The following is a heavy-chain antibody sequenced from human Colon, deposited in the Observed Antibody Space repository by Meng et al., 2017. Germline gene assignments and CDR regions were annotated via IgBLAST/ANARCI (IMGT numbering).Heavy chain of an antibody. J-gene: IGHJ4*02. Sequence: QVQLVQSGAEVKTPGASVKVSCKTSGYTFTSYDINWVRQASGQVPEWIGCMSPNTGETGYAQKFQGRVAMTRDTSISTAYMEVSSLRSEDTAFYYCVRVGSHISGYFNWGQGTLVTVSS. CDR3: VRVGSHISGYFN. D-gene: IGHD3-9*01. CDR1: GYTFTSYD. V-gene: IGHV1-8*01. CDR2: MSPNTGET.